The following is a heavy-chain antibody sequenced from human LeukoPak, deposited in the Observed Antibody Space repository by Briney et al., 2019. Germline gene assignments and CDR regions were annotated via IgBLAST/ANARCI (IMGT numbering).Heavy chain of an antibody. D-gene: IGHD1-1*01. J-gene: IGHJ4*02. CDR2: ISGGGGGT. Sequence: GGSLRLSCAASGFTFSSYAISWVRQARGKGLEWVSAISGGGGGTYYADSGKGRFTISRDNSKNTLYLQMNSLRAEDTAVYYCAKWKGPPVGLDYWGQGTLVTVSS. V-gene: IGHV3-23*01. CDR3: AKWKGPPVGLDY. CDR1: GFTFSSYA.